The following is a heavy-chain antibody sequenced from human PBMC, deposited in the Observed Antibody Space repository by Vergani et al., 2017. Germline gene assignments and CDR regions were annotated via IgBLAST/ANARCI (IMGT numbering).Heavy chain of an antibody. CDR3: ARDPDTSGYYGDAFDI. J-gene: IGHJ3*02. V-gene: IGHV1-2*02. CDR2: INPKSGGT. CDR1: GYTFTDYY. D-gene: IGHD3-22*01. Sequence: QVQLVQSGAEVKKSGASVKVSCKASGYTFTDYYMHWVRQAPGQGLEWMGWINPKSGGTNYAQKFQGRVTMTRDTSISTAYMELSRLRSDDTAVYYCARDPDTSGYYGDAFDIWGQGTMVTGSS.